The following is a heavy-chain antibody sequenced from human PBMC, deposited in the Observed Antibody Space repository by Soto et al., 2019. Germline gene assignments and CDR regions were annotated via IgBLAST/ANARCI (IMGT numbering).Heavy chain of an antibody. D-gene: IGHD3-16*02. V-gene: IGHV3-21*01. CDR2: ISSSSSYI. CDR3: ARDEGYDYVWGSYRYSGAFDI. J-gene: IGHJ3*02. Sequence: PGGSLRLSCAASGFTFSSYSMNWVRQAPGKGLEWVSSISSSSSYIYYADSVKGRFTISRDNAKNSLYLQMNSLRAEDTAVYYCARDEGYDYVWGSYRYSGAFDIWGQGTMVTVSS. CDR1: GFTFSSYS.